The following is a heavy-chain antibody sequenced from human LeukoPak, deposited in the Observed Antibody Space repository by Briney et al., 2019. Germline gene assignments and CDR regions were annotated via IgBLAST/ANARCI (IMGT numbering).Heavy chain of an antibody. CDR1: GGSLSSGGDY. CDR3: ARGSVTSDY. J-gene: IGHJ4*02. D-gene: IGHD3-10*01. CDR2: IYYSGST. Sequence: SETLSLTCTVSGGSLSSGGDYWSWIRQPPGKGLEWIGYIYYSGSTNYNPSLKSRVTISVDTSKNQFSLKLSSVTAADTAVYYCARGSVTSDYWGQGTLVTVSS. V-gene: IGHV4-61*08.